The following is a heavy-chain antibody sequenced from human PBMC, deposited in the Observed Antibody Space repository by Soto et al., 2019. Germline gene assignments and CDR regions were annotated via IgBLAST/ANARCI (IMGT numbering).Heavy chain of an antibody. J-gene: IGHJ5*02. V-gene: IGHV3-30-3*01. CDR1: GLKFSSYA. Sequence: GVSLRLCCAASGLKFSSYAIHCVRQNPGKELEWLSLISYDGSNKYYADSVRGRFTISRDNSKNTLYLQMNTLRAEDTAVYYCVRGLGIAVAGAFWSWGQGTLVPVSP. CDR2: ISYDGSNK. D-gene: IGHD6-19*01. CDR3: VRGLGIAVAGAFWS.